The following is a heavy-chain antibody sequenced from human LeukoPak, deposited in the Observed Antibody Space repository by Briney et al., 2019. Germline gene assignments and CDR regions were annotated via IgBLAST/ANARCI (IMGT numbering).Heavy chain of an antibody. Sequence: SLRLSCSASGFTFDDYAMHWVRQAPGKGLEWVSGISWNNGSIGYADSVKGRFTISRDNAKNSLYLEMKSLRAEDTGLYLCGKGPFFDFWSGYCDYWGQGTLVTVSS. CDR2: ISWNNGSI. V-gene: IGHV3-9*01. D-gene: IGHD3-3*01. CDR1: GFTFDDYA. J-gene: IGHJ4*02. CDR3: GKGPFFDFWSGYCDY.